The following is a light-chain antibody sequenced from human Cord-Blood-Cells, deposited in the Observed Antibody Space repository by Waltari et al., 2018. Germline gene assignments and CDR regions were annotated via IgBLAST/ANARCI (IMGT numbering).Light chain of an antibody. CDR1: SSDAGSYNL. V-gene: IGLV2-23*01. Sequence: QSALTQPASVSGSPGQSIPTSCTGTSSDAGSYNLVSWYQHHPGKAPKLMIYEGSNRPSGVSNRFSGSKSGNTASLTISGLQAEDEADYYCCSYAGSSTWVFGGGTKLTVL. CDR3: CSYAGSSTWV. CDR2: EGS. J-gene: IGLJ3*02.